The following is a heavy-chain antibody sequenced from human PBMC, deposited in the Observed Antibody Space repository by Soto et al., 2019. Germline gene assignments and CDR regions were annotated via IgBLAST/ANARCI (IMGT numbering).Heavy chain of an antibody. CDR3: AKVMDYGGNSAPYYYYFYGMDV. CDR2: ISGSGGST. CDR1: GFTFSSYA. D-gene: IGHD4-17*01. J-gene: IGHJ6*02. V-gene: IGHV3-23*01. Sequence: EVQLLESGGGLVQPGGSLRLSCAASGFTFSSYAMSWVRQAPGKGLEWVSAISGSGGSTYYADSVKGRFTISRDNSKNTLYLQMNRLRAEETTVYYCAKVMDYGGNSAPYYYYFYGMDVWGQGTTVTVSS.